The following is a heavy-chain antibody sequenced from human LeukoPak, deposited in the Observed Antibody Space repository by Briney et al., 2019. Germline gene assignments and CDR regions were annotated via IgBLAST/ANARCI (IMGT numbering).Heavy chain of an antibody. Sequence: ASLKVSCKASGYTFTSYGISWVRQAPGQGLEWMGWISANNGNTKYNTKYAQNLQGRVTMTTDISTSTAYMELRTLRSDDTAVYYCARDRDRSGSQSYWGQGTLVTVS. CDR2: ISANNGNTKYNT. D-gene: IGHD1-26*01. CDR3: ARDRDRSGSQSY. V-gene: IGHV1-18*01. J-gene: IGHJ4*02. CDR1: GYTFTSYG.